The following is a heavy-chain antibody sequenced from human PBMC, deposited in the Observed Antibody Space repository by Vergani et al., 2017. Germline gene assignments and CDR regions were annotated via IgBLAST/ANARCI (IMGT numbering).Heavy chain of an antibody. Sequence: QVQLQQWGGGLLKPSETLSLTCVVTGGSFTSYHWTWLRQSPGEGLEWVGDIDHTGRPDYNPSLKTRLTMSVGNSRNQFSLTLNSVTDTDTAIYFCARVNTETNGHLYYYYYMDVWGQGTAVTVS. J-gene: IGHJ6*03. V-gene: IGHV4-34*01. CDR2: IDHTGRP. CDR3: ARVNTETNGHLYYYYYMDV. D-gene: IGHD4-11*01. CDR1: GGSFTSYH.